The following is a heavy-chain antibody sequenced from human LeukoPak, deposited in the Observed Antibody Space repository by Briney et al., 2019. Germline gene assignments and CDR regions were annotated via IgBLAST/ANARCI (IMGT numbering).Heavy chain of an antibody. J-gene: IGHJ6*03. CDR2: IKQDGRET. CDR1: GFTFRNYW. CDR3: ATGSDARCSSTSCYGLNYYYYMDV. Sequence: GGSLRLSCAASGFTFRNYWMSWVRQAPGKGLEWVANIKQDGRETYHVDSVKGRVTISRANAKNSLYLRVYSLRGEDTAVYYCATGSDARCSSTSCYGLNYYYYMDVWGKGTPVTVSS. D-gene: IGHD2-2*01. V-gene: IGHV3-7*01.